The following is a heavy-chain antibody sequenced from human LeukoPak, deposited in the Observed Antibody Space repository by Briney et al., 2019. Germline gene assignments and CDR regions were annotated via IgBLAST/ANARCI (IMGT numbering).Heavy chain of an antibody. Sequence: GGSLRLSCAASGFTFSSYAMSWVRQAPGKGLEWVSAISGSGGSTYYADSVKGRFTISRDNSKNTLYLQMNSLRAEDTAVYYCANFPSTPNDIVVVVAAGYFDYWGQGTPVTVSS. D-gene: IGHD2-15*01. J-gene: IGHJ4*02. CDR1: GFTFSSYA. CDR3: ANFPSTPNDIVVVVAAGYFDY. V-gene: IGHV3-23*01. CDR2: ISGSGGST.